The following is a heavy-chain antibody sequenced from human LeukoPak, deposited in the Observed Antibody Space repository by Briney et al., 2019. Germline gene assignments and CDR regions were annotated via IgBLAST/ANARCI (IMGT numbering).Heavy chain of an antibody. V-gene: IGHV3-21*01. CDR1: GFTFSSYA. D-gene: IGHD3-10*01. Sequence: GRSLRLSCAASGFTFSSYAMHWVRQAPGKGLEWVSSISSSSSYIYYADSVKGRFTISRDNAKNSLYLQMNSLRAEDTAVYYCARDIPLDYYGSGSYSHYFDYWGQGTLVTVSS. CDR2: ISSSSSYI. J-gene: IGHJ4*02. CDR3: ARDIPLDYYGSGSYSHYFDY.